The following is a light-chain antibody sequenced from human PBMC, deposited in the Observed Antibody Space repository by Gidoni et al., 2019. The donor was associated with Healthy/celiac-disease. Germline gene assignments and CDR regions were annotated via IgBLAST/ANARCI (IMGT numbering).Light chain of an antibody. CDR3: NSRDSSGNPVV. J-gene: IGLJ2*01. CDR1: SLRSYY. CDR2: GKN. Sequence: SSELTQDPAVAVALGQTVRSTCQGDSLRSYYASWYQQKPGQAPVLVIYGKNNRPSGIPDRFSGSSSGNTASLTIPGAQAEDEADYYCNSRDSSGNPVVFGGGTKLTVL. V-gene: IGLV3-19*01.